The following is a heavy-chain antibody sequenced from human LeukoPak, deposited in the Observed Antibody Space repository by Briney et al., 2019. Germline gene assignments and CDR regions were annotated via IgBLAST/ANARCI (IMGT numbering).Heavy chain of an antibody. D-gene: IGHD5-18*01. J-gene: IGHJ4*03. V-gene: IGHV4-39*01. CDR2: IYYSKNT. CDR3: VSPRGFSYGYFNY. Sequence: SETLSLTCTVSGGSISSSSAYWGWIRQPPGKGLEWIGSIYYSKNTYYNPSLKSRVTISADTSKNQFSLTLGSVSATDTAVYYCVSPRGFSYGYFNYWGQGTLVTVSS. CDR1: GGSISSSSAY.